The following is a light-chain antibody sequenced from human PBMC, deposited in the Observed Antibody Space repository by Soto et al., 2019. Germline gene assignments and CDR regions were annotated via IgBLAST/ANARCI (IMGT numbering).Light chain of an antibody. CDR1: QTMSSW. V-gene: IGKV1-5*01. CDR3: QQYNSYSVT. CDR2: DAS. J-gene: IGKJ5*01. Sequence: DIQMTQSPSTLSGSVGDRVTITCRASQTMSSWLAWYQQKPGKAPKLLIYDASSLESGVPSKFSGSGSGTEFTLTISSLQPDDFATYYCQQYNSYSVTFGQGTRLEIK.